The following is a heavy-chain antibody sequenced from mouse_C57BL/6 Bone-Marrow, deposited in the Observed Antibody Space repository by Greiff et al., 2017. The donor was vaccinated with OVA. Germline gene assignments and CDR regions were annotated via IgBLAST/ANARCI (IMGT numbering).Heavy chain of an antibody. CDR3: ARALYYGSSYYFDD. Sequence: EVKLVESEGGLVQPGSSMKLSCTASGFTFSDYYMAWVRQVPEKGLEWVANINYDGSSTYYLDSLKSRFIISRDNAKNILYLQMSSLKSEDTATYYCARALYYGSSYYFDDWGQGTTLTVSS. CDR2: INYDGSST. CDR1: GFTFSDYY. J-gene: IGHJ2*01. V-gene: IGHV5-16*01. D-gene: IGHD1-1*01.